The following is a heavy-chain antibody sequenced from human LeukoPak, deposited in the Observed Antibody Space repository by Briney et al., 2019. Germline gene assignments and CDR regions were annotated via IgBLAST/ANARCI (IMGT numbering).Heavy chain of an antibody. CDR1: GGSINNYY. CDR2: IYYSGST. J-gene: IGHJ4*02. CDR3: ARDRWGTRTLEPPDSEPQSKPRDLIYFDY. V-gene: IGHV4-59*12. Sequence: SETLSLTCTVSGGSINNYYWSWIRQPPGKGLEWIGYIYYSGSTNYNPSLKSRVTISVDTSKNHFSLKLSSVTAADTVMYYCARDRWGTRTLEPPDSEPQSKPRDLIYFDYWGQGALVAVSS. D-gene: IGHD3-16*01.